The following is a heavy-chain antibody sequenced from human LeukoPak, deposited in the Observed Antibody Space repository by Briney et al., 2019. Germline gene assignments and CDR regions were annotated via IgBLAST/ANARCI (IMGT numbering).Heavy chain of an antibody. J-gene: IGHJ4*02. D-gene: IGHD3-10*01. CDR1: GDSISGYY. V-gene: IGHV4-4*07. CDR3: ARYRGVGFYYFDY. Sequence: SETLSLTCTVSGDSISGYYWSWIRHPAGKGLEWIGRIYTSGSTNYNPSLKSRVTVSLDTSKNQFSLKLSSVTAADTAVYYCARYRGVGFYYFDYWGQGTLVTVSS. CDR2: IYTSGST.